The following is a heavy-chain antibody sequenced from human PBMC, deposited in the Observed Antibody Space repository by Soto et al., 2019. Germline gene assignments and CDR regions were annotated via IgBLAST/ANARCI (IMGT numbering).Heavy chain of an antibody. V-gene: IGHV3-30*18. CDR1: GFTFSSYG. CDR2: ISYDGSNK. Sequence: GGSLRLSCAASGFTFSSYGMHWVRQAPGKGLEWVAVISYDGSNKYYADSVKGRFTISRDNSKNTLYLQMNSLRAEDTAVYYCAKEKWDCGGDCYHYGMDVWGQGTTVTVSS. CDR3: AKEKWDCGGDCYHYGMDV. J-gene: IGHJ6*02. D-gene: IGHD2-21*01.